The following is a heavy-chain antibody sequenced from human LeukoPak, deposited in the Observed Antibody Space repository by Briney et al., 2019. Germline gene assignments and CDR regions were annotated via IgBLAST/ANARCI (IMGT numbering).Heavy chain of an antibody. D-gene: IGHD6-13*01. CDR3: ARAPRNSSTMLDF. CDR2: INVDDGST. CDR1: GYTFTICW. Sequence: ASVTVSCKASGYTFTICWIQWVRQAPGQGLEWMGLINVDDGSTAYAPKFQGRVIMTRDTSTSTAYMDLSSLRSDDTAVYHCARAPRNSSTMLDFWGQGTLVSVSS. V-gene: IGHV1-46*01. J-gene: IGHJ4*02.